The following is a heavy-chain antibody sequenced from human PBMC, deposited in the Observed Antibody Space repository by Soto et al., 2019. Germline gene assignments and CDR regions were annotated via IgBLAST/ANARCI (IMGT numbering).Heavy chain of an antibody. CDR1: GDSISSTNW. Sequence: KPSETLSLTCGVSGDSISSTNWWHWVRQPPGKGLEWIGEIHHSGTTNYNPSLKSRVAISVDKSKNQFSLKLNSVTAADTAVYYCARVRQYCSATSCYLDPWGRGTLVTVSS. CDR3: ARVRQYCSATSCYLDP. J-gene: IGHJ5*02. V-gene: IGHV4-4*02. D-gene: IGHD2-2*01. CDR2: IHHSGTT.